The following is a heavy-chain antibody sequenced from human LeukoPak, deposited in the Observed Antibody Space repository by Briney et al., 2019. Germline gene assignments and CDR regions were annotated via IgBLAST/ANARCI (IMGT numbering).Heavy chain of an antibody. CDR3: ARQTSTPGSSGAFDI. Sequence: SETLSLTRTVSGGSISSYYWSWIRQPPGKGLEWIGYIYYSGSTNYNPSLKSRVTISVDTSKNQFSLKLSSVTAADTAVYYCARQTSTPGSSGAFDIWGQGTMVTVSS. CDR2: IYYSGST. V-gene: IGHV4-59*08. J-gene: IGHJ3*02. CDR1: GGSISSYY. D-gene: IGHD1-26*01.